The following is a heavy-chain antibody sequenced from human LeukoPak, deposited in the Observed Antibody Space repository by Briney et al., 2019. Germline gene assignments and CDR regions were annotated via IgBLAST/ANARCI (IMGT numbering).Heavy chain of an antibody. J-gene: IGHJ3*02. CDR2: IYYSGST. Sequence: SETLSLTCTVSGGSISSYYWSWIRQPPGKGLEWIGYIYYSGSTNYNPSLKSRVAISVDTSKNQFSLKLSSVTAADTAVYYCARVGFLYGGLRDAFDIWGQGTMVTVSP. D-gene: IGHD4-23*01. CDR1: GGSISSYY. CDR3: ARVGFLYGGLRDAFDI. V-gene: IGHV4-59*01.